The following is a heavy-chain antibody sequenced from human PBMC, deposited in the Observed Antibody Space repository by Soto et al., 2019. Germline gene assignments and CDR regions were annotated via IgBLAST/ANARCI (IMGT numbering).Heavy chain of an antibody. D-gene: IGHD1-1*01. CDR3: ARVWNDGRFDY. CDR1: GFTFSNFW. V-gene: IGHV3-7*01. CDR2: INQNGGAM. J-gene: IGHJ4*02. Sequence: GGSLRLSCAASGFTFSNFWMTWVRQAPGKGLEWVASINQNGGAMHYVDSVKGRFTVSRDNAKNSLYLQVNSLRAEDTAVFYCARVWNDGRFDYWGQGTLVTVSS.